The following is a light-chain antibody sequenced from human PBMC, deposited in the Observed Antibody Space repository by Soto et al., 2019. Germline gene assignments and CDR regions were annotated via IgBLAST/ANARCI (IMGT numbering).Light chain of an antibody. J-gene: IGKJ1*01. CDR1: QSVSSSY. Sequence: EIVLAQSPGTHSLAPGERATHSCRASQSVSSSYLAWYQQKPGQAPRLLIYGASSSATGIPDRFSGSGSGTDFTLTISRLEPEDFAVYYCQQYGSSPQTFGQGTKVDI. V-gene: IGKV3-20*01. CDR3: QQYGSSPQT. CDR2: GAS.